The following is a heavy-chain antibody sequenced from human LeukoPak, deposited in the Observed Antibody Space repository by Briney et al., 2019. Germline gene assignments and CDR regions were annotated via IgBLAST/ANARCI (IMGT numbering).Heavy chain of an antibody. CDR3: ARDSGWELQQFYFDH. Sequence: ASVKVSCKAPGYTFRSYSISWVRQAPGQGLEWMGWISPSNGNTNYAQKLQDRVTMTTDTSTRTVYMELRSLRSDDTAVYYCARDSGWELQQFYFDHWGQGTLVTVSS. CDR1: GYTFRSYS. J-gene: IGHJ4*02. D-gene: IGHD1-26*01. V-gene: IGHV1-18*04. CDR2: ISPSNGNT.